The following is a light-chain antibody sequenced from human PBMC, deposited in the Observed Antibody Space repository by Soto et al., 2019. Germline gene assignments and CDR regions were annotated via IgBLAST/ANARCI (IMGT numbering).Light chain of an antibody. CDR2: GVF. J-gene: IGKJ2*01. CDR1: ERVDSSY. Sequence: EIVLTQSPGTLSMSPGERATVSCRASERVDSSYLAWYQQKPGQAPRLVIYGVFNRATGIPDRFSGSGSGTDFSLTISRLEPEDFAVYYCQQYGSSPYTFGQGTKLEI. V-gene: IGKV3-20*01. CDR3: QQYGSSPYT.